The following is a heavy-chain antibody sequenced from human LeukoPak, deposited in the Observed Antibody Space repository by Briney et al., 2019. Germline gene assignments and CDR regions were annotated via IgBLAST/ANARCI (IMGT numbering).Heavy chain of an antibody. V-gene: IGHV4-61*01. J-gene: IGHJ4*02. CDR2: IYYSGST. CDR3: ARAPRSVWGSYRRLGGD. D-gene: IGHD3-16*02. CDR1: GGSVSRGSYY. Sequence: PSETLSLTCTVSGGSVSRGSYYWSWIRQPPGKGLEWIGYIYYSGSTNYNPSLKSRVTISVDTSKNQFSLKLSSVTAADTAVYYCARAPRSVWGSYRRLGGDWGQGTLVTVSS.